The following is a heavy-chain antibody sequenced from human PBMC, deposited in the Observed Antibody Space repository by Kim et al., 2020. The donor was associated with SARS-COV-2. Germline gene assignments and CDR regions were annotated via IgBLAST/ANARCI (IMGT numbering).Heavy chain of an antibody. CDR2: IYYSGST. CDR3: ARGEVVVAATFDYFDY. Sequence: SETLSLTCTVSDGSISSYYWSWIRQPPGKGLEWIGYIYYSGSTNYNPSLKSRVTISVDTSKNQFSLKLSSVTAADTAVYYCARGEVVVAATFDYFDYWGQGTLVTVSS. D-gene: IGHD2-15*01. J-gene: IGHJ4*02. V-gene: IGHV4-59*01. CDR1: DGSISSYY.